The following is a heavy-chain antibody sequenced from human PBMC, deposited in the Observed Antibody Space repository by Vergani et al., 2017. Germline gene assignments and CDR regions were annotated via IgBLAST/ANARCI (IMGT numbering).Heavy chain of an antibody. D-gene: IGHD2-15*01. CDR2: IYTSGST. V-gene: IGHV4-61*02. Sequence: QLQLQESGPGLVKPSETLSLTCTVSGGSISSSSYYWSWIRQPAGKGLEWIGRIYTSGSTNYNPSLKSRVTMSVDTSKNQFSLKLSSVTAADTAVYYCARDIRAKLVVAARGSWFDPWGQGTLVTVSS. CDR3: ARDIRAKLVVAARGSWFDP. J-gene: IGHJ5*02. CDR1: GGSISSSSYY.